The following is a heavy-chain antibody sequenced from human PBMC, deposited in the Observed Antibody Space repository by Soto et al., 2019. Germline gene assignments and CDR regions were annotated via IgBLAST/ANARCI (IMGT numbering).Heavy chain of an antibody. V-gene: IGHV3-30-3*01. CDR1: GFTFSSYA. Sequence: GGSLRLSCAASGFTFSSYAMHWVRQAPDTGLEWVAVISYEGSNKYYADSVKGRFTISRDNSKNTLDLQRNSLXTXXXAVYYCARVLGGMATVPFDYWGQGALVTVSS. CDR3: ARVLGGMATVPFDY. CDR2: ISYEGSNK. D-gene: IGHD4-4*01. J-gene: IGHJ4*02.